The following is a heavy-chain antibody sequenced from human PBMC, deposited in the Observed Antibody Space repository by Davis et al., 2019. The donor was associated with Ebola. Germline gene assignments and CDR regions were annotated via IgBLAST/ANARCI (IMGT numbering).Heavy chain of an antibody. CDR2: INHSGST. Sequence: SETLSLNCAVYGGSFSGYYWSWIRQPPGKGLEWIGEINHSGSTNYNPSLKSRVTISVDTSKNQFSLKLSSVTAADTAVYYCAGAPVYYYYGMDVWQRDHGHRLL. J-gene: IGHJ6*04. V-gene: IGHV4-34*01. CDR3: AGAPVYYYYGMDV. D-gene: IGHD4/OR15-4a*01. CDR1: GGSFSGYY.